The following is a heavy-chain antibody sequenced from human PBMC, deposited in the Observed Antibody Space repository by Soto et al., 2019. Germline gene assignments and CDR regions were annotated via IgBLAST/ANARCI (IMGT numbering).Heavy chain of an antibody. Sequence: GGSLRLSCAASGFTFSGSAMHWVRQASGKGLEWVGRIRSKANSYATAYAASVKGRFPISRDDSKNTAYLQMNSLKTEDTAVYYCTRQAQDIVVVPAATNWFDPWGQGTLVTVSS. CDR2: IRSKANSYAT. D-gene: IGHD2-2*01. V-gene: IGHV3-73*01. J-gene: IGHJ5*02. CDR3: TRQAQDIVVVPAATNWFDP. CDR1: GFTFSGSA.